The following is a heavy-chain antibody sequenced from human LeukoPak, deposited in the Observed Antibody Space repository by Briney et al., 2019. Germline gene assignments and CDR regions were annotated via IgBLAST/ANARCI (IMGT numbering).Heavy chain of an antibody. CDR1: GGSIRSFS. D-gene: IGHD1-7*01. Sequence: PSETLSLTCTVSGGSIRSFSWSWLRQPPGKGLEWIGYIYTSGSTNNNTSLTRRVTLSVTTSTNQFSLKLSSVTAADTAVYYCARHALLGNYVPFDYWGQGTLVTVSS. CDR2: IYTSGST. CDR3: ARHALLGNYVPFDY. J-gene: IGHJ4*02. V-gene: IGHV4-4*09.